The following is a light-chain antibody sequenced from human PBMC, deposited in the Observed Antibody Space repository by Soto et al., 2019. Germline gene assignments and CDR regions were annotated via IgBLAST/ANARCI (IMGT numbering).Light chain of an antibody. CDR3: GSWDNSLTAGV. CDR2: DNN. CDR1: SSNIGENY. J-gene: IGLJ2*01. Sequence: QSALTQPPSVSAAPGQKVTISCSGSSSNIGENYVSWYQQFPGTAPKLLIYDNNKRPSGIPDRFSGSKSGTSATLGITGLQTGDEADYHCGSWDNSLTAGVFGGGTKLTVL. V-gene: IGLV1-51*01.